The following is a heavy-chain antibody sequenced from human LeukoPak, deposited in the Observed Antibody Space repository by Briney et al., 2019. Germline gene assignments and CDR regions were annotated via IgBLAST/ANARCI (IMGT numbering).Heavy chain of an antibody. CDR1: GFTFSSYA. CDR2: ISGSGGST. CDR3: AKGTQSDSSGYYFDY. D-gene: IGHD3-22*01. J-gene: IGHJ4*02. Sequence: GGSLRLSCAASGFTFSSYAMSWVRQAPGKGLEWVSAISGSGGSTYYADSVKGRFTISRDNSKNTLYLQMNSLRAEDTAVYYCAKGTQSDSSGYYFDYWGQGTLVAVSS. V-gene: IGHV3-23*01.